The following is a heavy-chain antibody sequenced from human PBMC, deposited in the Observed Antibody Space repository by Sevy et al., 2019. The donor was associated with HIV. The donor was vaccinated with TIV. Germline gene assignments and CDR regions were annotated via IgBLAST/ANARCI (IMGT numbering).Heavy chain of an antibody. V-gene: IGHV4-38-2*01. CDR2: IYHSGYS. D-gene: IGHD6-19*01. Sequence: SEALSLTCAVSGYSISSDYYWGWIRQPPGKGLEWIGGIYHSGYSHYNPSLKSRFTISVDTSKNQFSLKLCSVIAADTAVFYCARAIGTQVAGLYYFDYWGQGTLVTVSS. CDR3: ARAIGTQVAGLYYFDY. CDR1: GYSISSDYY. J-gene: IGHJ4*02.